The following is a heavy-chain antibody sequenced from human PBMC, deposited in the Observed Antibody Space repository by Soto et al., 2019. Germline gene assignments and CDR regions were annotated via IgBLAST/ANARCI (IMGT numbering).Heavy chain of an antibody. V-gene: IGHV1-69*01. J-gene: IGHJ4*02. CDR2: IIPIFGTA. Sequence: QVQLVQSGAEVKKPGSSVKVSCKASGGTFSSYAISWVRQAPGQGLEWMGGIIPIFGTANYAQKFQGRVTITADESTSTAYMELSSRRSEDTAVYYCARDSSGWYGGGDYFDYWGQGTLVTVSS. D-gene: IGHD6-19*01. CDR3: ARDSSGWYGGGDYFDY. CDR1: GGTFSSYA.